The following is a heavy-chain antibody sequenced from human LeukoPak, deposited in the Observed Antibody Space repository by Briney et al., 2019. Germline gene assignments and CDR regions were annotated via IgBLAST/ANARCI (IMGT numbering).Heavy chain of an antibody. CDR2: IKQDGSEK. CDR1: GFTFSSYW. Sequence: GGSLRLSRAASGFTFSSYWMSWVRQAPGRGLEWVANIKQDGSEKYYVDSVKGRFTISRDNAKNSLYLQMNSLRAEDTAVYYCARCSQNYYDSSGYDYWGQGTLVTVSS. V-gene: IGHV3-7*01. J-gene: IGHJ4*02. D-gene: IGHD3-22*01. CDR3: ARCSQNYYDSSGYDY.